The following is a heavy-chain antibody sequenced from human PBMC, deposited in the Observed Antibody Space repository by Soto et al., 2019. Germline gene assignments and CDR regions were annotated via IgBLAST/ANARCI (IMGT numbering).Heavy chain of an antibody. CDR2: IYYSGST. V-gene: IGHV4-39*01. CDR1: GGSISSSSYY. J-gene: IGHJ6*02. CDR3: AREEYYYDSSGYYYVNYYGMDV. Sequence: PSETLSLTCTVSGGSISSSSYYWGWIRQPPGKGLEWIGSIYYSGSTYYNPSLKSRVTISVDTSKNQFSLKLSSVTAADTAVYYCAREEYYYDSSGYYYVNYYGMDVWGQGTTVTVSS. D-gene: IGHD3-22*01.